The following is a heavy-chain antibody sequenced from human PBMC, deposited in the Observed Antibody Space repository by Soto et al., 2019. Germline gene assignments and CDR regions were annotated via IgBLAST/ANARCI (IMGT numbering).Heavy chain of an antibody. CDR1: GGNFNSSS. J-gene: IGHJ5*02. CDR3: TRRGRQSANWFDP. Sequence: QVQLVQSGAEVKTPGSSVKVSCKASGGNFNSSSIDWVRQAPGQGLEWMGGIIPMSGRPNYAQRFQGRVTFSADKSTNTVYMEVNSLTYEDTAVYYCTRRGRQSANWFDPWGQGTLVTVSS. CDR2: IIPMSGRP. V-gene: IGHV1-69*06.